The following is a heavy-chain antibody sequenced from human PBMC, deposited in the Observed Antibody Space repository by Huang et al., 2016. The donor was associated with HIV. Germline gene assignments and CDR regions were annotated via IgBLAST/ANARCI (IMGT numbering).Heavy chain of an antibody. J-gene: IGHJ3*02. CDR2: ISSRSSNI. D-gene: IGHD6-19*01. CDR3: ARVGGVAAGTFGTFDI. CDR1: GFTFSSYS. Sequence: EVQLVESGGGLVKPGGSLRLSCAASGFTFSSYSMNWVRQAQGKGLEWVSSISSRSSNIYYADSVKGRFTISRDNAKNSLYLQMNSLRAEDTAVYYCARVGGVAAGTFGTFDIWGQGTMVTVSS. V-gene: IGHV3-21*01.